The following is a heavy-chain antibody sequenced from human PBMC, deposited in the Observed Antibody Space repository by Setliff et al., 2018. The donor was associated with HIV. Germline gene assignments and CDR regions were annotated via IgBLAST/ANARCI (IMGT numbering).Heavy chain of an antibody. CDR2: ISWNSGSI. D-gene: IGHD3-3*01. CDR1: GFTFDDYA. Sequence: SLRLSCAASGFTFDDYAMHWVRQAPGKGLEWVSGISWNSGSIGYGDSVKGRFTISRDNSKNSLYLQMNSLRAEDTAVYYCARERWEAPIFGVDYYSYYMDVWGKGTTVTVSS. CDR3: ARERWEAPIFGVDYYSYYMDV. J-gene: IGHJ6*03. V-gene: IGHV3-9*01.